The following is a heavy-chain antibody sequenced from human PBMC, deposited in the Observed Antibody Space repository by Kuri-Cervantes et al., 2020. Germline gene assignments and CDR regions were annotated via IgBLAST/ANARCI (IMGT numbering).Heavy chain of an antibody. CDR1: GFTFSSYA. Sequence: GGSLRLSCAASGFTFSSYALSWVRQAQGKGLGWVSGISGSGGSTYYADSVKGRFTISRDNSKNTLYLQMNSLRAEDTAVYYCARELGRGVISPYLDYWGQGTLVTVSS. J-gene: IGHJ4*02. V-gene: IGHV3-23*01. CDR3: ARELGRGVISPYLDY. D-gene: IGHD3-10*01. CDR2: ISGSGGST.